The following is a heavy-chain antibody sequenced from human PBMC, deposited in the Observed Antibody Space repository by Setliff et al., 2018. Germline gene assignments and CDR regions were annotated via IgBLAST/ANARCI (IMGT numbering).Heavy chain of an antibody. J-gene: IGHJ4*02. D-gene: IGHD5-18*01. CDR3: ATTRVWIPVLDS. CDR1: GFTFSTYR. V-gene: IGHV3-33*08. Sequence: PGGSLRLSCAASGFTFSTYRMRWVRQAPGKGLEWVAVIWDDGVKKYHADSVKGRFTISRDNSKNTLYLQMNSLRAEDTAIYYCATTRVWIPVLDSCGQGTLVTVSS. CDR2: IWDDGVKK.